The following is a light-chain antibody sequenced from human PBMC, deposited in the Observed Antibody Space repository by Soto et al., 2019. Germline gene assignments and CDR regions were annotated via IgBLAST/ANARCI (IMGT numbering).Light chain of an antibody. Sequence: QSVLTQPPSASGTPGPTVPISCSGSSSNIGSKNVNWYQQLPGAAPKLLIYRNNQWPSGVPDRFSGSKSGTSASLAISGLQAEDEGDYYCAAWDERLNGEGFGGGTKQNV. CDR2: RNN. CDR1: SSNIGSKN. J-gene: IGLJ2*01. V-gene: IGLV1-44*01. CDR3: AAWDERLNGEG.